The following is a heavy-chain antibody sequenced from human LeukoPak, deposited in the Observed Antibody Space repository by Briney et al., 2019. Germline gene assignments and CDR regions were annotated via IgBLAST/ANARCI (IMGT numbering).Heavy chain of an antibody. V-gene: IGHV4-59*01. CDR1: GGSISSYY. D-gene: IGHD2-15*01. J-gene: IGHJ6*02. Sequence: SETLPLTCTVSGGSISSYYWSWIRQPPGKGLEWIGYIYYSGSTNYNPSLKSRGTISVDTSKNQFSLKLSSVTAADTAVYYCARDQARCSAGSCYGMDVWGQGTTVTVSS. CDR2: IYYSGST. CDR3: ARDQARCSAGSCYGMDV.